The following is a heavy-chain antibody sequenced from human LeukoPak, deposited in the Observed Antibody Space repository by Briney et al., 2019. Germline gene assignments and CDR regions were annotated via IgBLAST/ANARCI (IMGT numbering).Heavy chain of an antibody. Sequence: GGSLRLSCAASGFTFSSYNMNWVRQAPGKGLEGVSYISPSSTRIDYAASVRGRFTISRDNAKSSLYLQVNSLRAEDTAVYYCARDSTYCSGGSCYSFFDYWGQGTLVTVSS. J-gene: IGHJ4*02. CDR3: ARDSTYCSGGSCYSFFDY. D-gene: IGHD2-15*01. CDR1: GFTFSSYN. V-gene: IGHV3-48*04. CDR2: ISPSSTRI.